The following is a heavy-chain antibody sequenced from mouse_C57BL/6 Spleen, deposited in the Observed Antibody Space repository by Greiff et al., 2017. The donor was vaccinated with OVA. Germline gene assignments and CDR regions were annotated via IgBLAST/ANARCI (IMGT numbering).Heavy chain of an antibody. D-gene: IGHD2-4*01. Sequence: VQLKQSGPVLVKPGASVKMSCKASGYTFTDYYMNWVKQSHGKSLEWIGVINPYNGGTSYNQKFKGKATLTVDKSSSTAYMELNSLTSEDSAVYYCAEGDYDYGLDYWGQGTTLTVSS. V-gene: IGHV1-19*01. CDR3: AEGDYDYGLDY. J-gene: IGHJ2*01. CDR2: INPYNGGT. CDR1: GYTFTDYY.